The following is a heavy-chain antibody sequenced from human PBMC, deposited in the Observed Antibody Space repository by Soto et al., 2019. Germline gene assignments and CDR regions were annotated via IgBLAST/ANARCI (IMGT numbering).Heavy chain of an antibody. J-gene: IGHJ5*02. D-gene: IGHD7-27*01. CDR3: ARVPGP. V-gene: IGHV4-30-4*01. CDR2: IYYSGNT. CDR1: GGSISSGDYY. Sequence: SETLSLTCSVSGGSISSGDYYWNWIRQPPGKGLEWIGHIYYSGNTYYNPSLKSRVTISVDRSKNQFSLKLSSVTAADTAVYYCARVPGPWGQGTLVTVSS.